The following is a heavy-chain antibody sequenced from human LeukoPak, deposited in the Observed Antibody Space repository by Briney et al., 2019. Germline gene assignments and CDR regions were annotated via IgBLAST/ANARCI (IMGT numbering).Heavy chain of an antibody. CDR3: ARLTSSSWPVFDY. J-gene: IGHJ4*02. V-gene: IGHV4-39*01. CDR2: IYYSGST. D-gene: IGHD6-13*01. CDR1: GGSISSSSYY. Sequence: SETLSLTCTVSGGSISSSSYYWGWIRQPPGKGLEWIGSIYYSGSTYYNPSLKSRVTISVDTSKNQFSLKLSSVTAVDTAVYYCARLTSSSWPVFDYWGQGTLVTVSS.